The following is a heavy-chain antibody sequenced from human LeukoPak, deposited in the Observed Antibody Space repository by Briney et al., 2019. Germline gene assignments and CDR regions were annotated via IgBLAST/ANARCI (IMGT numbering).Heavy chain of an antibody. CDR1: GYSFTSYW. Sequence: GESLKISCKGSGYSFTSYWIGWVRQMPGKGPEWMGIIYPGDSDTRYSPSFQGQVAISADKSISTAYLQWSSLKASDTAMYYCARRYNWNYGTAGYGMDVWGQGTTVTVSS. D-gene: IGHD1-7*01. CDR2: IYPGDSDT. V-gene: IGHV5-51*01. J-gene: IGHJ6*02. CDR3: ARRYNWNYGTAGYGMDV.